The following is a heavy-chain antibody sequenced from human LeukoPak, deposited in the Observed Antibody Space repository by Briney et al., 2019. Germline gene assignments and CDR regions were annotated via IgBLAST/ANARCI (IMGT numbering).Heavy chain of an antibody. CDR2: ISSSGSTI. CDR1: GFFLSSYE. J-gene: IGHJ6*04. CDR3: AELGITMIGGV. V-gene: IGHV3-48*03. D-gene: IGHD3-10*02. Sequence: GGSLRLSCTGSGFFLSSYEMNWVRQAPGKGLEWVSYISSSGSTIYYADSVKGRFTISRDNAKNSLYLQMNSLRAEDTAVYYCAELGITMIGGVWGKGTTVTISS.